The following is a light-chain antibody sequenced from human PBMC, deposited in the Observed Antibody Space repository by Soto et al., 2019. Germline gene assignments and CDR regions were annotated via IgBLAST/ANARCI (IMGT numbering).Light chain of an antibody. V-gene: IGKV3-15*01. J-gene: IGKJ1*01. Sequence: EIVMTQSPATLSVSPGERATLSCRASQSVSSNLAWYQQKPGQAPRLLIYGASTRATGIPARFSGSGSGTDFTLTISSLQSEDFPVYYCQQYNNWPLWTFGQGTKVQIK. CDR3: QQYNNWPLWT. CDR2: GAS. CDR1: QSVSSN.